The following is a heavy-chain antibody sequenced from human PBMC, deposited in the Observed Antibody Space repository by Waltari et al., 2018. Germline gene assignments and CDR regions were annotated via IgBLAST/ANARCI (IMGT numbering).Heavy chain of an antibody. CDR1: GDTFSRYA. D-gene: IGHD3-16*01. V-gene: IGHV1-69*08. CDR3: ARDTWGSNHYFEF. CDR2: IVPSIGTA. Sequence: QVQLVQSGAEVKKPGSSVKVSCKASGDTFSRYAISWVRQAPGQGLEWMGTIVPSIGTANDARKFQGRVTLTADKSTSTAYMELNSRTFEDTAIYFCARDTWGSNHYFEFWGQGTLVTVSS. J-gene: IGHJ4*02.